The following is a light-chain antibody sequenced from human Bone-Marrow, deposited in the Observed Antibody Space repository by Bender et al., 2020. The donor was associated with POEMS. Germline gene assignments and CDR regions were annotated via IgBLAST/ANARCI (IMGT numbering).Light chain of an antibody. Sequence: NIGSNTVNWYQQLPGTAPKLPIHSNDQRPSGVSDRFSGSKSGNTASLTISRLQAEDEADYYCCTYAGTSTSWVFGGGTKLTVL. CDR3: CTYAGTSTSWV. CDR2: SND. V-gene: IGLV1-44*01. J-gene: IGLJ3*02. CDR1: NIGSNT.